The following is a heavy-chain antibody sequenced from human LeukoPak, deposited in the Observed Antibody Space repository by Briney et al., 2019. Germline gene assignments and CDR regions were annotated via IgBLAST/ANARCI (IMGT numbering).Heavy chain of an antibody. D-gene: IGHD6-13*01. J-gene: IGHJ2*01. V-gene: IGHV3-23*01. CDR2: ISGRGDST. CDR3: AKAIAAPVWYFDL. CDR1: RFTFSSYA. Sequence: GGSLRLSCAASRFTFSSYAMSWVRQAPGKGLEWVATISGRGDSTYYADSVKGRFTISRDNSRNTLYLQMNTLRAEDTAVYYCAKAIAAPVWYFDLWGRGTLVTVSS.